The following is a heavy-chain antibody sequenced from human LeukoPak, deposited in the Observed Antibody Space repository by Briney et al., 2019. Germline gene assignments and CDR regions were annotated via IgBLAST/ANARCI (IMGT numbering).Heavy chain of an antibody. CDR1: GFTFSSYA. CDR2: ISYDGSNK. V-gene: IGHV3-30*04. Sequence: GGSLRLSCAASGFTFSSYAMHWVRQAPGKGLERVAVISYDGSNKYYADSVKGRFTISRDNSKNTLYLQMNSLRAEDTAVYYCARNSGSGSYSYFDYWGQGTLVTVSS. CDR3: ARNSGSGSYSYFDY. D-gene: IGHD3-10*01. J-gene: IGHJ4*02.